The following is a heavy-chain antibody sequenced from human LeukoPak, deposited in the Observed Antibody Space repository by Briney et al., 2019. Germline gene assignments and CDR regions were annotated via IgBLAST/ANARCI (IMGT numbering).Heavy chain of an antibody. CDR3: ARRIAVAGTRVMLDY. Sequence: PGGSLRLSCAASGFTFSSYSMNWVRQAPGKGLEWIGEIYHSGSTNYNPSLKSRVTISVDKSKNQFSLKLSSVTAADTAVYYCARRIAVAGTRVMLDYWGQGTLVTVSS. J-gene: IGHJ4*02. CDR2: IYHSGST. V-gene: IGHV4-4*02. CDR1: GFTFSSYSM. D-gene: IGHD6-19*01.